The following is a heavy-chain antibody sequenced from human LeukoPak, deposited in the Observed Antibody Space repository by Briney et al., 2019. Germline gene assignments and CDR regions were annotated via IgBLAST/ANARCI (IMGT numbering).Heavy chain of an antibody. CDR3: ASAVGPFDN. Sequence: GRSLRLSCEASGFAFSSHGMHWVRQAPGKGLEWVAVIWYDGSNKYYADSVRGRVTISRDNSENILYLRMNSLRVEDTAVYYCASAVGPFDNWGQGTLVTVSS. CDR1: GFAFSSHG. V-gene: IGHV3-33*01. CDR2: IWYDGSNK. J-gene: IGHJ4*02. D-gene: IGHD6-19*01.